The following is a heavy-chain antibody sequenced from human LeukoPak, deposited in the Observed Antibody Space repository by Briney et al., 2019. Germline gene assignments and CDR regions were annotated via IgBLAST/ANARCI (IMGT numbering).Heavy chain of an antibody. J-gene: IGHJ3*02. D-gene: IGHD5-18*01. V-gene: IGHV3-53*01. CDR2: IYSGGST. CDR3: AREVDTAYDAFDI. CDR1: GFTVSSNY. Sequence: GGSLRLSCAASGFTVSSNYMSWARQAPGKGLEWVSVIYSGGSTYYADSVKGRFTISRDNSKNTLYLQMNSLRAEDTAVYYCAREVDTAYDAFDIWGQGTMVTVSS.